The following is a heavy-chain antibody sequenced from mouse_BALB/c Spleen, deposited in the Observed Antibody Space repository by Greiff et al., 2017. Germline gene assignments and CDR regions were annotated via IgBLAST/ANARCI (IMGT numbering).Heavy chain of an antibody. V-gene: IGHV4-1*02. CDR2: INPDSSTI. D-gene: IGHD1-1*01. CDR1: GFDFSRYW. J-gene: IGHJ1*01. CDR3: ARPEDYYGSSYWYFDV. Sequence: EVQLVESGGGLVQPGGSLKLSCAASGFDFSRYWMSWVRQAPGKGLEWIGEINPDSSTINYTPSLKDKFIISRDNAKNTLYLQMSKVRSEDTALYYCARPEDYYGSSYWYFDVWGAGTTVTVSS.